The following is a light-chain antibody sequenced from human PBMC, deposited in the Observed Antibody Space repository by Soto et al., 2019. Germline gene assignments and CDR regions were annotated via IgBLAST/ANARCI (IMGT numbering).Light chain of an antibody. CDR2: DVS. CDR1: SSDVGGYNY. CDR3: SSYTSSSTLV. Sequence: QSALTQPASVSGSPGQSITISCTGTSSDVGGYNYVSWYQHHPGKAPKLMIYDVSNRPSGVSNRLSGSKSGNTASLTISGLQAEDEADYYCSSYTSSSTLVFGTGTKVTVL. V-gene: IGLV2-14*03. J-gene: IGLJ1*01.